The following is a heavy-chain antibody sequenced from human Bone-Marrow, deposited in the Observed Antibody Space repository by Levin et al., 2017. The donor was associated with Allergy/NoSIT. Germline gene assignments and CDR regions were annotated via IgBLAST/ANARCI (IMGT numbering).Heavy chain of an antibody. CDR3: ARDRFVMIPRGAAKNPFDY. J-gene: IGHJ4*02. Sequence: GESLKISCKASGYSFIDYRLHWVRQAPGRGLEWVGRINPKSGATDFAQKFQDRVSMTRDTSVNTAYMELSSLTSDDTAVYYCARDRFVMIPRGAAKNPFDYWGQGTLITVSS. CDR2: INPKSGAT. D-gene: IGHD3-22*01. V-gene: IGHV1-2*06. CDR1: GYSFIDYR.